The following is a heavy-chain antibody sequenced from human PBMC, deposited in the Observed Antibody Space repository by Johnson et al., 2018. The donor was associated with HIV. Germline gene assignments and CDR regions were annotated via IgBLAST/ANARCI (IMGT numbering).Heavy chain of an antibody. CDR3: ARGFDWHWPTSAFHV. J-gene: IGHJ3*01. CDR2: ISSSGSTI. V-gene: IGHV3-11*01. Sequence: QVQLVESGGGLVKPGGSLRLSCAASGFNLSDYYMSWIRQAPGKGLECVSYISSSGSTIYYADSVRGRFTISRDNPKNSLYLHMSSLRTDDTAVYYCARGFDWHWPTSAFHVWGQGTMVTVSS. D-gene: IGHD3-9*01. CDR1: GFNLSDYY.